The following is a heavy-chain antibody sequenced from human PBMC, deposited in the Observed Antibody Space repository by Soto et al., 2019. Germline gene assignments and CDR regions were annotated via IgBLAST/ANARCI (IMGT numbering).Heavy chain of an antibody. J-gene: IGHJ6*02. V-gene: IGHV3-30*18. Sequence: QEKLVESGGGVVQPGRSLRLSCAASGFTFSAYGMHWVRQAPGKGLAWVTVISYDGSSKYYADSVKGRFIVSRDNSKNTLYLQMNSLRPEDTAVYYFAKVTFSGDYYYSYGMDVWGQGTTVTVSS. CDR2: ISYDGSSK. D-gene: IGHD1-26*01. CDR3: AKVTFSGDYYYSYGMDV. CDR1: GFTFSAYG.